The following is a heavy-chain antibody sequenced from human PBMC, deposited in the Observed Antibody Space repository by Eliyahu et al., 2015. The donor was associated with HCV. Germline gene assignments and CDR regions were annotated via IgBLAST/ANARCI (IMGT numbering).Heavy chain of an antibody. J-gene: IGHJ4*02. CDR2: SRNRANSYST. V-gene: IGHV3-72*01. Sequence: EVQLVESGGGLVQPGGSLRLSCAASGFTFSXHYXDWVRQAPGKGXEWVARSRNRANSYSTXYAASVKGRFTISRDXSQNSLFLQMNSLKTEDTAVYFCGRAYYYGSGSHPYFDYWGQGILVTVSS. CDR1: GFTFSXHY. D-gene: IGHD3-10*01. CDR3: GRAYYYGSGSHPYFDY.